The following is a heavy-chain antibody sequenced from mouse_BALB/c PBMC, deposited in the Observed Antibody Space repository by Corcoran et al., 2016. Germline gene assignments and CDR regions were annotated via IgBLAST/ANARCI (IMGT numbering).Heavy chain of an antibody. J-gene: IGHJ3*01. CDR1: GYSFTGYY. D-gene: IGHD2-4*01. V-gene: IGHV1-26*01. Sequence: EVQLQQSGPELVKPGASVKISCKASGYSFTGYYMHWVKQSHVKSLEWIGRINPYNGATSYNQNFKDKASLTVDKSSSTAYMELHSLTSEDSAVYYCARLITTKTWFAYWGQGTLVTVSA. CDR2: INPYNGAT. CDR3: ARLITTKTWFAY.